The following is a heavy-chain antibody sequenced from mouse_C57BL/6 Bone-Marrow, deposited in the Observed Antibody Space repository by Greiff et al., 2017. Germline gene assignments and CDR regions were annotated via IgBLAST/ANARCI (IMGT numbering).Heavy chain of an antibody. J-gene: IGHJ1*03. Sequence: VQLKESGAELVRPGTSVKMSCTASGYTFTNYWIGWAKQRPGHGLEWIGDIYPGGGYTNYNEKFKGKATLTADKSSSTAYLQFSSLASEDSAIYYCARSGYYGSSYGYFDVWGTGTTVTVSS. D-gene: IGHD1-1*01. CDR2: IYPGGGYT. CDR3: ARSGYYGSSYGYFDV. V-gene: IGHV1-63*01. CDR1: GYTFTNYW.